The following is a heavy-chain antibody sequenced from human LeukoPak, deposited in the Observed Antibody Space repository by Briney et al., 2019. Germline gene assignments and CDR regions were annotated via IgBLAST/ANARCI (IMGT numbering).Heavy chain of an antibody. CDR3: SRRTGVPAAMAGWFDP. CDR1: GGSISSHY. CDR2: IYYSGST. V-gene: IGHV4-59*11. J-gene: IGHJ5*02. D-gene: IGHD2-2*01. Sequence: PSETLSLTCTVSGGSISSHYWSWIRQPPGKGLEWIGYIYYSGSTNYNPSLKSRVTIPVDTSKNQFSLKLSSVTAADTAVYYCSRRTGVPAAMAGWFDPWGQGNLVTVSS.